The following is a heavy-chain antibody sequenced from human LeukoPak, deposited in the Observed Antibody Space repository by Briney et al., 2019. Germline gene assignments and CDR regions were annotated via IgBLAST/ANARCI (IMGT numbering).Heavy chain of an antibody. J-gene: IGHJ4*02. Sequence: SISSSSSHTLYADSVKGRFTISRDNAKSSLYLQMNNLRADDTAVYYCASEGVVGVTAHFDYWGQGTLVTVSS. V-gene: IGHV3-21*01. CDR3: ASEGVVGVTAHFDY. D-gene: IGHD1-26*01. CDR2: ISSSSSHT.